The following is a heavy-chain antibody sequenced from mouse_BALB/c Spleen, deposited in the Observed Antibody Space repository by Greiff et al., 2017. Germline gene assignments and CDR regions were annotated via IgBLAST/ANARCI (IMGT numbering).Heavy chain of an antibody. J-gene: IGHJ4*01. CDR3: ARDGSSHYYAMDY. CDR1: GFSLTSYG. CDR2: IWAGGST. Sequence: VKLMESGPGLVAPSQSLSITCTVSGFSLTSYGVHWVRQPPGKGLEWLGVIWAGGSTNYNSALMSRLSISKDNSKSQVFLKMNSLQTDDTAMYYCARDGSSHYYAMDYWGQGTSVTVSS. V-gene: IGHV2-9*02.